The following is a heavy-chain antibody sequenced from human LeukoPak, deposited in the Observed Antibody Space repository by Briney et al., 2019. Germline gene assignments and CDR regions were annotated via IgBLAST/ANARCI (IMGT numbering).Heavy chain of an antibody. J-gene: IGHJ4*02. V-gene: IGHV4-31*03. CDR2: IYYSGST. CDR3: ARRDYDFWSGQLIDY. Sequence: SETLSLTCTVSGGSISSGGYYWSWIRQHPGKGLEWIGYIYYSGSTYYNPSLKSRVTISVDTSKNQFSLKLSSVTAADTAVYYCARRDYDFWSGQLIDYWGQGTLVTVSS. D-gene: IGHD3-3*01. CDR1: GGSISSGGYY.